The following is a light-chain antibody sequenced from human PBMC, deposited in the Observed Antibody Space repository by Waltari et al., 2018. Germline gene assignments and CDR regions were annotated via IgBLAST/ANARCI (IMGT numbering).Light chain of an antibody. J-gene: IGKJ1*01. Sequence: DVLLSQSPESLAVFLGDRATVNFKSRQCVLSSSHNHYYLAWYQQTPGHHPKLVRSWASTRESGVPDRFSGSGSGTDFTLTISSLQAEDVAVYYCQQYYTTTRTFGQGTKVEVK. CDR2: WAS. V-gene: IGKV4-1*01. CDR1: QCVLSSSHNHYY. CDR3: QQYYTTTRT.